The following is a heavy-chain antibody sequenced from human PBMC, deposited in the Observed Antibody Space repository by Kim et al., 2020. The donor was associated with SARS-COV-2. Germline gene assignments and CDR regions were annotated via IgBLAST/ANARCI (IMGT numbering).Heavy chain of an antibody. Sequence: TYAQKFQGRVTITADKSTSTAYMELSSLRSEDTAVYYCARVVAAAGPLDYWGQGTLVTVSS. J-gene: IGHJ4*02. D-gene: IGHD6-13*01. CDR3: ARVVAAAGPLDY. V-gene: IGHV1-69*04.